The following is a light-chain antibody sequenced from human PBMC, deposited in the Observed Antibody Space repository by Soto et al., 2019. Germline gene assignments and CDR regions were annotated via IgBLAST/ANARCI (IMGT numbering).Light chain of an antibody. CDR2: GAS. CDR3: QQYNNWPVT. V-gene: IGKV3-15*01. Sequence: EIVMTQSPATPSVSPGERATLSCRASQSVSSNLAWYQQKPGQAPRLLIYGASTRATGIPARFSGSGSGTEFTLTISSLQSEDFAVYYCQQYNNWPVTFGQRTKV. J-gene: IGKJ1*01. CDR1: QSVSSN.